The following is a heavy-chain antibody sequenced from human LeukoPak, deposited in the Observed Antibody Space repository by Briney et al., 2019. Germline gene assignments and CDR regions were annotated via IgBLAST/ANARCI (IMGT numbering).Heavy chain of an antibody. V-gene: IGHV3-30-3*01. CDR1: GFTFSSYA. J-gene: IGHJ4*02. CDR3: ARDMGSGYSFDY. Sequence: PGGSLRLSCAASGFTFSSYAMHWVRQAPGKGLEWVSVISYGGSNKYYADSVKGRFTISRDNSKNTLYLQMNSLGAEDTAGYYCARDMGSGYSFDYWGQGTLVTVSS. D-gene: IGHD3-22*01. CDR2: ISYGGSNK.